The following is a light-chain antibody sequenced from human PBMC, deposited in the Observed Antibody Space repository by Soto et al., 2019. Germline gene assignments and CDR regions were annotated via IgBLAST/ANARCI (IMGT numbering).Light chain of an antibody. V-gene: IGLV2-23*02. CDR2: EVS. CDR3: CLYAGSSSWV. CDR1: SSDVGSYNL. J-gene: IGLJ3*02. Sequence: QSALTQPASVSGSPGQSITISCTGTSSDVGSYNLVSWYQQQPGKAPKLMIYEVSKRPSGVSNRFSGSKSGNTASLTISGLQAEDEADYYCCLYAGSSSWVFGGGTQLTVL.